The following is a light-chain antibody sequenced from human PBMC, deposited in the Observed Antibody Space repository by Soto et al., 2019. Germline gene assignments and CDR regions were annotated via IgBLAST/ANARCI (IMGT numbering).Light chain of an antibody. CDR1: SSNIGAGFD. V-gene: IGLV1-40*01. J-gene: IGLJ1*01. Sequence: QSVLTQPPSVSAAPGQRVSISCTGSSSNIGAGFDVHWYQHLPGTAPKLLIYSNTNRPSGVPDRFSASKSGTSASLAIAGLQAEDEADYYCQSYDSSVVFGTGTKVTVL. CDR3: QSYDSSVV. CDR2: SNT.